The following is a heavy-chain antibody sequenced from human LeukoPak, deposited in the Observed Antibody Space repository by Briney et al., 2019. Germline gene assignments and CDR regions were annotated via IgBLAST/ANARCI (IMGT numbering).Heavy chain of an antibody. D-gene: IGHD2-2*01. CDR2: INPNSGGT. CDR3: ARDHCTSSGCYEYYYYGLDV. J-gene: IGHJ6*02. V-gene: IGHV1-2*02. Sequence: ASVKVSCKASGYTFTSYYMHWVRQAPGQGLEWMGWINPNSGGTNSAQKFQGRVTMTRDTSVSTAYMELSRLRSDDTAVYYCARDHCTSSGCYEYYYYGLDVWGQGTTVTVSS. CDR1: GYTFTSYY.